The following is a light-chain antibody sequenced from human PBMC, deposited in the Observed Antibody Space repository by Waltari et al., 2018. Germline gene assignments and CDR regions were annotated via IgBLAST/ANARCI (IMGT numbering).Light chain of an antibody. CDR3: QAWDGATYLV. V-gene: IGLV3-1*01. CDR1: KLEDKY. Sequence: SYDLTQTSSLSVSPGETATITCSGHKLEDKYTFWYQQKPGQSPILIIYQDTKRPSGIPERFSGSNSGNTATLTISGTQTTDEAVYYCQAWDGATYLVFGGGTKLTV. J-gene: IGLJ3*02. CDR2: QDT.